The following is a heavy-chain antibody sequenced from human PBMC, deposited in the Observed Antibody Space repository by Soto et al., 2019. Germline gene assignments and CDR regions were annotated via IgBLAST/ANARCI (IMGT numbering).Heavy chain of an antibody. V-gene: IGHV3-66*01. Sequence: EVQLVESGGGLVQPGGSLRLSCAASGFTVSSNYMSWVRQAPGKGLEWVSVIYSGGSTYYADSVKGRFTISRDNSKNTLYLQMNSLRAEDTAVYYCARYCSGGSCYSSGMAFDIWGQGTMVTVSS. CDR3: ARYCSGGSCYSSGMAFDI. CDR1: GFTVSSNY. CDR2: IYSGGST. J-gene: IGHJ3*02. D-gene: IGHD2-15*01.